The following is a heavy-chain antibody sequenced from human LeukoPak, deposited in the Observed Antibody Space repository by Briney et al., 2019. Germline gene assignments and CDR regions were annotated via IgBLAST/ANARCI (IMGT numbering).Heavy chain of an antibody. Sequence: PSETLSLTCAVYGGSFSGYYWSWIRQPPGKGLEWIGEINHSGSTNYNPSLKSRVTISVDTSKNQFSLKLSPVTAADTAVYYCARVEYYDFWSGSDDAFDIWGQGTMVTVSS. J-gene: IGHJ3*02. V-gene: IGHV4-34*01. CDR2: INHSGST. CDR1: GGSFSGYY. D-gene: IGHD3-3*01. CDR3: ARVEYYDFWSGSDDAFDI.